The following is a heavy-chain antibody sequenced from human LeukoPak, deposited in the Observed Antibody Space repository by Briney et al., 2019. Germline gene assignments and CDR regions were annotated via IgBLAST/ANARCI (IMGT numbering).Heavy chain of an antibody. CDR2: IYYSGST. D-gene: IGHD7-27*01. CDR1: GGSISSYY. J-gene: IGHJ4*02. CDR3: ARNGPGDPPFDY. V-gene: IGHV4-59*12. Sequence: SETLSLTCTVSGGSISSYYWSWIRQPPGKGLEWIGYIYYSGSTNYNPSLKSRVTISVDTSKNQFSLKLSSVTAADTAVYYCARNGPGDPPFDYWGQGTLVTVSS.